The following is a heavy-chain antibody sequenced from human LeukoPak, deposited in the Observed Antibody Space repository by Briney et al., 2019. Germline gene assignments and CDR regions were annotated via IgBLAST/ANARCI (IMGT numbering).Heavy chain of an antibody. J-gene: IGHJ4*02. CDR1: GYAFTNYY. D-gene: IGHD3-22*01. CDR2: IHSCGGST. Sequence: ATVKVSCKASGYAFTNYYMHWVRQAPGQALEWMGVIHSCGGSTSFAQKFQGRVTMTRDTSTSTVYMELSSLRSDDTAVYYCARGIGLDYDSSGLDWGQGTLVTVSS. CDR3: ARGIGLDYDSSGLD. V-gene: IGHV1-46*01.